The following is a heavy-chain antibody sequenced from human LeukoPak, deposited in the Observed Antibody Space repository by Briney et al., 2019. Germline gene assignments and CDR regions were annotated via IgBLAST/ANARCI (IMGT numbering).Heavy chain of an antibody. J-gene: IGHJ5*02. CDR1: GGTFSSYA. D-gene: IGHD1-1*01. CDR2: IIPIFGTA. CDR3: ARGPWYNWNGTYNWFDP. Sequence: SVKVSCKASGGTFSSYAISWVRQAPGQGLEWMGGIIPIFGTANYAQKFQGRVTITADESTSTAYMELSSLRSEDTAVYYCARGPWYNWNGTYNWFDPWGQGTLVTVSS. V-gene: IGHV1-69*01.